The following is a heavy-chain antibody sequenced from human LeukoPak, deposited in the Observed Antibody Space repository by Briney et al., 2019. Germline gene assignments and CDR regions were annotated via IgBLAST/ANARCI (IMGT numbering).Heavy chain of an antibody. Sequence: SETLSLTCTVSGGSISSGGYYWSWIRHHPGKGLEWIAYIYYSGSTYYNPSLKSRVTISVDTSKNQFSLKLSSVTAADTAVYYCARVGYCSSTSCYDDYYYYGMDVWGQGTTVTVSS. D-gene: IGHD2-2*01. V-gene: IGHV4-31*03. J-gene: IGHJ6*02. CDR1: GGSISSGGYY. CDR2: IYYSGST. CDR3: ARVGYCSSTSCYDDYYYYGMDV.